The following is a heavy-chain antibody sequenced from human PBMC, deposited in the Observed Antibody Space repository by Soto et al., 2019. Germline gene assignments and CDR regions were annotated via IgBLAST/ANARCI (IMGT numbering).Heavy chain of an antibody. Sequence: QVQLVESGGGVVQPGRSLRLSCAASGFTFSTYGMHWVRQAPGKGLEWVAIISYDGSNQYYGDYVKGRFTISRDNSKNTLYRQMNSLRAEDTAVYYCAKDNSRGGSCYTRYFDLWGRGTLVTVSS. J-gene: IGHJ2*01. V-gene: IGHV3-30*18. CDR1: GFTFSTYG. CDR3: AKDNSRGGSCYTRYFDL. D-gene: IGHD2-15*01. CDR2: ISYDGSNQ.